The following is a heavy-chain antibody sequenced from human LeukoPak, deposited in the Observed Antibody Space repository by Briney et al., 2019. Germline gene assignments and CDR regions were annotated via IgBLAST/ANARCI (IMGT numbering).Heavy chain of an antibody. CDR2: ISRSGGST. J-gene: IGHJ4*02. CDR1: GFTFSSYA. Sequence: GGSLRLSCAATGFTFSSYAMSWVRRAPGKGLEWVSAISRSGGSTYYADSVKGRFPLPRENYKHTPYLQMNSLRAEDTAVYYCARSTSPRITFLGYWGQGTLVTVSS. D-gene: IGHD2/OR15-2a*01. CDR3: ARSTSPRITFLGY. V-gene: IGHV3-23*01.